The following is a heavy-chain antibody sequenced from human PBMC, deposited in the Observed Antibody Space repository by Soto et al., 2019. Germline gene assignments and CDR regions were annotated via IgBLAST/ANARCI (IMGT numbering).Heavy chain of an antibody. V-gene: IGHV4-59*08. CDR3: ARRYGYSFDY. CDR2: IHYSGTT. Sequence: SETLSLTCAVSGGSISSNYWSWIRQPPGQGLEWIGYIHYSGTTNYNPSLKSRVTMSVDTSQNQFSLKLSSVTAADTAVYYCARRYGYSFDYWGQGTLLTVSS. D-gene: IGHD1-1*01. CDR1: GGSISSNY. J-gene: IGHJ4*02.